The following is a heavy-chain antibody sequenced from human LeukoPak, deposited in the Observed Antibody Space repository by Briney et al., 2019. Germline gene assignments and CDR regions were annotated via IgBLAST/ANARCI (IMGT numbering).Heavy chain of an antibody. D-gene: IGHD6-13*01. Sequence: GGSLRLSCAVSGITLSNYGMSWVRQAPGKGLEWVANIKQDGSEKYYVDSVKGRFTISRDDAKNSLYLQMNSLRAEDTAVYYCARAPAAAAGPSGYYYYGMDVWGQGTTVTVSS. CDR2: IKQDGSEK. CDR3: ARAPAAAAGPSGYYYYGMDV. V-gene: IGHV3-7*01. CDR1: GITLSNYG. J-gene: IGHJ6*02.